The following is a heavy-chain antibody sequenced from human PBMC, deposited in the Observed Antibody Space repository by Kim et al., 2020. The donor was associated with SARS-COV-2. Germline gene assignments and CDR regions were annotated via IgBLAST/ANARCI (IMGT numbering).Heavy chain of an antibody. CDR2: IKQDGSET. J-gene: IGHJ4*02. CDR3: GEGARHDY. CDR1: GFAFSSYW. Sequence: GGSLRLSCTASGFAFSSYWMTWIRQVPGKGLEWVANIKQDGSETYYVDSVKGRFTISRNNAQNSLYLQMNSLRGDDTAVYYCGEGARHDYWCQGTLVPVS. V-gene: IGHV3-7*01. D-gene: IGHD1-26*01.